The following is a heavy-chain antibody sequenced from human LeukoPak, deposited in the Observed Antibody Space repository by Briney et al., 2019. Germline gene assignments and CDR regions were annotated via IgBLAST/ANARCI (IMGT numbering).Heavy chain of an antibody. J-gene: IGHJ3*02. V-gene: IGHV3-21*01. CDR3: ARARSSYGYGDAFDI. CDR1: GFTFTNYN. CDR2: ITSGSRYI. D-gene: IGHD5-18*01. Sequence: PGGSLRLSCAASGFTFTNYNMNWVRQAPGKGLEWVSSITSGSRYIYYGDSVKGRFTISRDNAKNSLFLQMDSLRAEDTAVYYCARARSSYGYGDAFDIWGQGTMVTVSS.